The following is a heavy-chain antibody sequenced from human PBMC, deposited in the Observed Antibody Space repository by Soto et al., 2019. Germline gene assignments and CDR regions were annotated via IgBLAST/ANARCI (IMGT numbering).Heavy chain of an antibody. CDR1: GGSFSGYY. J-gene: IGHJ4*02. D-gene: IGHD1-26*01. CDR2: INHSGST. CDR3: ARTGGAAYYCDF. V-gene: IGHV4-34*01. Sequence: PEETLSLTCAVYGGSFSGYYLSWIRQPPGKGLEWIGEINHSGSTNYNPSLKSRVTMSIDTSNNHFALDLKSVTAADTAVYYCARTGGAAYYCDFWGQGALVTSPQ.